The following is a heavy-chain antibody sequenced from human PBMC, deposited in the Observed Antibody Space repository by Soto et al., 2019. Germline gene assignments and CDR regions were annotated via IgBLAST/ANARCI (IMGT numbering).Heavy chain of an antibody. D-gene: IGHD3-22*01. J-gene: IGHJ4*02. Sequence: SETLSLTCAVSDGSFTSNNWWTWVGPSPGQAVERVGENYRALSSNYNPSLKSLDIIALDKSENAFSVKATSLTGAETAFYYCQSRDPASSVDYWGQGPLVTVYS. CDR2: NYRALSS. CDR3: QSRDPASSVDY. V-gene: IGHV4-4*02. CDR1: DGSFTSNNW.